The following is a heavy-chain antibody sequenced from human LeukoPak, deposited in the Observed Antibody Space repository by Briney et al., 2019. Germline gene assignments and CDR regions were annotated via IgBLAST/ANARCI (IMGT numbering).Heavy chain of an antibody. CDR3: ARDSPNWGSSAFDI. Sequence: SETLSLTCAVYGVSFSGYYWSWIRQHPGKGLEWIGYIYYSGSTYYNPSLKSRVTISVDTSKNQFSLKLSSVTAADTAVYYCARDSPNWGSSAFDIWGQGTMVTVSS. D-gene: IGHD7-27*01. J-gene: IGHJ3*02. CDR2: IYYSGST. CDR1: GVSFSGYY. V-gene: IGHV4-31*11.